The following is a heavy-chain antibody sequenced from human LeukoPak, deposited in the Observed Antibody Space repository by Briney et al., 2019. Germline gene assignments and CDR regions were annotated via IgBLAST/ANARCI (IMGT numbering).Heavy chain of an antibody. CDR1: GFTFSSYE. CDR2: ISSSGSTI. D-gene: IGHD3-10*01. CDR3: ARDESIRWFGRRFDY. Sequence: GGSLRLSCAASGFTFSSYEMNWVRQAPGKGLELVSYISSSGSTIYYADSVKGRFTISRDNAKNSLYLQMNSLRAEDTAVYYCARDESIRWFGRRFDYWGQGTLVTVSS. V-gene: IGHV3-48*03. J-gene: IGHJ4*02.